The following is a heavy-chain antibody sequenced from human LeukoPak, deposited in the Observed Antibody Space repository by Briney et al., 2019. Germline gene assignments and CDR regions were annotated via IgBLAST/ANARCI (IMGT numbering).Heavy chain of an antibody. Sequence: ASVKVSCKASGYTFTSYGISWVRQAAGQGLEWMGWISAYNGNTNDAQKLQGRVTMTTDTSTSTAYMELKSLRSDDTAVYYCARDTMVRGVIIPHFDYWGQGTLVTVSS. CDR1: GYTFTSYG. J-gene: IGHJ4*02. D-gene: IGHD3-10*01. CDR2: ISAYNGNT. V-gene: IGHV1-18*01. CDR3: ARDTMVRGVIIPHFDY.